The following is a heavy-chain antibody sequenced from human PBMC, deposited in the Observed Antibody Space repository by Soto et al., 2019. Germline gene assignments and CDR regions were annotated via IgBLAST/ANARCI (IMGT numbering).Heavy chain of an antibody. CDR1: GFTFSSYE. CDR3: ARGGHRDITYYYDSSGIY. J-gene: IGHJ4*02. D-gene: IGHD3-22*01. V-gene: IGHV3-48*03. CDR2: ISSSGSTI. Sequence: GGSLRLSCAASGFTFSSYEMNWVRQAPGKGLEWVSYISSSGSTIYYADSVKGRSTISRDNAKNSLYLQMNSLRAEDTAVYYCARGGHRDITYYYDSSGIYWGQGTLVTVSS.